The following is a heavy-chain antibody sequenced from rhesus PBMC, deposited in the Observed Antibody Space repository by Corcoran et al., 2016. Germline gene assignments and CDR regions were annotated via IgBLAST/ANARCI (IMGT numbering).Heavy chain of an antibody. D-gene: IGHD2-21*01. Sequence: QVQLQESGPGLVKPSETLSLTCAVSGYSISSGYNWGWIRQPPGKGLEWIGRSSGSGGSTDYNPSLKSRVTISTDSSKNQFSLKLSAVTAADTAVYYCARSLYWYIFDYWGQGVLVTVSS. CDR3: ARSLYWYIFDY. CDR2: SSGSGGST. J-gene: IGHJ4*01. CDR1: GYSISSGYN. V-gene: IGHV4-173*01.